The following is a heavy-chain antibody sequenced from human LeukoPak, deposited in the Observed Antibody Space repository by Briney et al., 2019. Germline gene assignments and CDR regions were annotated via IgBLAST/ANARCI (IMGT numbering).Heavy chain of an antibody. CDR3: AIPLNGWLYFDY. J-gene: IGHJ4*02. CDR2: IYPGDSDT. V-gene: IGHV5-51*01. D-gene: IGHD5-12*01. Sequence: EESLKISCKVSGYRFTNYWIGWVRQMPGKGLEWMGSIYPGDSDTRYSPSFQGQVTISADKSISTAYLQWSSLKASDTAMYYCAIPLNGWLYFDYWGQGTLVTVSS. CDR1: GYRFTNYW.